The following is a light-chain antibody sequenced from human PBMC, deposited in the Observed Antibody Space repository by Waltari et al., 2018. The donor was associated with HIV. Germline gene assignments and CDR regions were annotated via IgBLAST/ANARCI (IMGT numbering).Light chain of an antibody. Sequence: QSALTQPPSASGSPGQSVTISCTGISSDVGDYNYVSRYQQHPGKAPQLMIYEVNKLPSGVPDRFSGSKSGNTASLTVSGLQAEDEADYYCSSYVGSNRVFGGGTKLTVL. CDR3: SSYVGSNRV. CDR2: EVN. V-gene: IGLV2-8*01. J-gene: IGLJ3*02. CDR1: SSDVGDYNY.